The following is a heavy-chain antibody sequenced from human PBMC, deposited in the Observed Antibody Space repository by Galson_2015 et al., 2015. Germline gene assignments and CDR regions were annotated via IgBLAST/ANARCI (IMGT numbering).Heavy chain of an antibody. D-gene: IGHD2-15*01. CDR2: INPNSGGT. Sequence: SVKVPCKASGYTFTGYYMHWVRQAPGQGLEWMGWINPNSGGTNYAQKFQGWVTMTRDTSISTAYMELSRLRSDDTAVYYCAREQSTLGYCSGGSCRRRIGMDVWGQGTTVTVSS. CDR1: GYTFTGYY. CDR3: AREQSTLGYCSGGSCRRRIGMDV. V-gene: IGHV1-2*04. J-gene: IGHJ6*02.